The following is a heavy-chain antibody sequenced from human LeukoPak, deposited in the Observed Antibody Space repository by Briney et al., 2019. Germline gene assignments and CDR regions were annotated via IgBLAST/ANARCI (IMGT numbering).Heavy chain of an antibody. Sequence: GGSLRLSCAASGFTFSDYYMSWIRQAPGKGLEWVSYISSSGSTIYYADSVKGRFTISRDNAKNSLYLQMNSLRDEDTAVYYCARAGRLQYGDYVAFDYWGQGTLVTVSS. CDR2: ISSSGSTI. V-gene: IGHV3-11*01. CDR1: GFTFSDYY. CDR3: ARAGRLQYGDYVAFDY. J-gene: IGHJ4*02. D-gene: IGHD4-17*01.